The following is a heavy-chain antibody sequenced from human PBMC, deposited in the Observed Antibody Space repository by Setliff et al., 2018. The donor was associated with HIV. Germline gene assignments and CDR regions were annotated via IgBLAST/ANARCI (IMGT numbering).Heavy chain of an antibody. CDR2: IYYSGET. CDR3: ARYRRFADYIDV. Sequence: SETLSLTCTVSGGSINNYFWSWIRQSPGRGLEWIGYIYYSGETNYNPSLKSRVTFSVDTSKNQFSLKLTSVTAADTALYYCARYRRFADYIDVWGKGTTVTVSS. CDR1: GGSINNYF. J-gene: IGHJ6*03. V-gene: IGHV4-59*08. D-gene: IGHD1-26*01.